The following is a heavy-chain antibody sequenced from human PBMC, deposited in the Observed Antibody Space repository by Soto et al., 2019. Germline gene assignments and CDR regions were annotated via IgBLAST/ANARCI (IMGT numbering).Heavy chain of an antibody. J-gene: IGHJ4*02. CDR3: ATNYGSGSTHFDY. CDR1: GATFNFYT. Sequence: QVQLVQSGAEVKKPGSPVRVSCTASGATFNFYTISWVRQVPGQGPEWMGRIIPMLGMSNYAQKFQGRVTIMADNSTSTVYMNLSGLTSEDTAVYYCATNYGSGSTHFDYWGQGTLVTVSS. V-gene: IGHV1-69*02. D-gene: IGHD3-10*01. CDR2: IIPMLGMS.